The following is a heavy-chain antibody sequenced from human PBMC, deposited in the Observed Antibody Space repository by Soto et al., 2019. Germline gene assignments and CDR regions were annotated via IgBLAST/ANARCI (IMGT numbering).Heavy chain of an antibody. J-gene: IGHJ4*02. V-gene: IGHV4-39*02. CDR3: ASRQNGEYRNSDFFDS. CDR2: FYYSGNI. CDR1: GASISSDNYY. Sequence: KASETLSLTCTVSGASISSDNYYWGWIRQPPGKGLEWIGTFYYSGNIYYNPSLRSRVTLSVDTSKNRFSLRLTSVTAADTAIYYCASRQNGEYRNSDFFDSWGQGTLVTVSS. D-gene: IGHD3-10*01.